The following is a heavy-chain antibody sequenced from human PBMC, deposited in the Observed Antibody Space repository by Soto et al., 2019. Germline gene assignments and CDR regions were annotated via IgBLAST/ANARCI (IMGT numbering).Heavy chain of an antibody. CDR3: ARDATVVRFLEWLYFDY. D-gene: IGHD3-3*01. J-gene: IGHJ4*02. Sequence: GGSLRLSCAASGFTFSSYAMHWVRQAPGKGLEWVAVISYDGSNKYYADSVKGRFTISRDNSKNTLYLQMNSLRAEDTAVYYCARDATVVRFLEWLYFDYWGQGTLVTVSS. CDR2: ISYDGSNK. V-gene: IGHV3-30-3*01. CDR1: GFTFSSYA.